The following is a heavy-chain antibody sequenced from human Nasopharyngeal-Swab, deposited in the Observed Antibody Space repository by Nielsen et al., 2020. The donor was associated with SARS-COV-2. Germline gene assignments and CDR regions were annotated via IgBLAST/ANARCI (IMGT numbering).Heavy chain of an antibody. CDR2: INPDSGDT. V-gene: IGHV1-2*02. Sequence: ASVKVSCKTSGYTFTDYYIHWIRQVPGQGLVWVGCINPDSGDTKYAQKFQGRVTVTRDRSRSTAYIELSRLRSDDTAVYYCARDYYDNYDSDYWGQGTLVTVSS. J-gene: IGHJ4*02. D-gene: IGHD3-22*01. CDR1: GYTFTDYY. CDR3: ARDYYDNYDSDY.